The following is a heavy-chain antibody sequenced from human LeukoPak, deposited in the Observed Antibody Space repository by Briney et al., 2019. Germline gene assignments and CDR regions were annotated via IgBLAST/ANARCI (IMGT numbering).Heavy chain of an antibody. CDR2: IYTSGST. D-gene: IGHD3-9*01. J-gene: IGHJ3*02. CDR3: ARDRAYYDILTGYYPDAFDI. V-gene: IGHV4-61*02. CDR1: GGSISSGSYY. Sequence: SQTLSLTCTVSGGSISSGSYYWSWIRQPAGKGLEWIGRIYTSGSTNYNPSLKSRVTISVDTSKNQFSLKLSSVTAADTAVYYCARDRAYYDILTGYYPDAFDIWGQGTMVTVSS.